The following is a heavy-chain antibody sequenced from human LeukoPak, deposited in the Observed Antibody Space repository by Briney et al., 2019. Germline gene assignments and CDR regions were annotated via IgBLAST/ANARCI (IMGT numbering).Heavy chain of an antibody. V-gene: IGHV4-59*08. CDR3: ARFYYYGSGRRYYFDY. CDR2: XXYSGST. CDR1: GGSISSYY. J-gene: IGHJ4*02. D-gene: IGHD3-10*01. Sequence: SETLSLTCTVSGGSISSYYWSWIRQPPGKGLEWIGXXXYSGSTNYNPSLKSRVTISVDTSKNQFSLKLSSVTAADTAVYYCARFYYYGSGRRYYFDYWGQGTLVTVSS.